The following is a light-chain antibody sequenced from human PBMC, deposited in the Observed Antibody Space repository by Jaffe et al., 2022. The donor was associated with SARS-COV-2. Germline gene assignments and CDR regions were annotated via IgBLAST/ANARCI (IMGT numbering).Light chain of an antibody. CDR2: AAS. Sequence: DIQMTQSPSSLSASVGDRVTITCRASQSISSYLSWYQQKPGKTPKLLIYAASNLQSGVPSRFSGSGSGTDFTLTISSLQPEDFATYYCQQSYTVPLTFGGGTKVEI. CDR1: QSISSY. CDR3: QQSYTVPLT. V-gene: IGKV1-39*01. J-gene: IGKJ4*01.